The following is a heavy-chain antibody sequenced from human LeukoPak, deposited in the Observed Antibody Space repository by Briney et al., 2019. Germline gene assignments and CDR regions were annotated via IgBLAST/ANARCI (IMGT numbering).Heavy chain of an antibody. D-gene: IGHD3-16*02. V-gene: IGHV1-46*01. CDR1: GYTFTSYY. CDR2: INPSGGST. CDR3: ARDRGYDYVWGSYRYDFDY. Sequence: ASVKVSCKASGYTFTSYYMHWVRQAPGQGLEWMGIINPSGGSTSYAQKFQGRVTMTRDTSTSTVYMELSSLRSEDTAVYYCARDRGYDYVWGSYRYDFDYWGQGTLVSVSS. J-gene: IGHJ4*02.